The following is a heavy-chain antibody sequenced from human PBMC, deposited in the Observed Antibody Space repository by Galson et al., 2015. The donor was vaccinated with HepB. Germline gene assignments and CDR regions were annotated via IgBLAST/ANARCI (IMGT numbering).Heavy chain of an antibody. J-gene: IGHJ5*02. CDR3: AHGRGLGYCSGGSCYHNWFDP. CDR1: GFSLSTSGVG. Sequence: PALVKPTQTLTLTCTFSGFSLSTSGVGVGWIRQPPGKALEWLALIYWDDDKRYSPSLKNRLTITKDTSKNQVVLTMANMDPVDTATYYCAHGRGLGYCSGGSCYHNWFDPWGQGTLVTVSS. V-gene: IGHV2-5*02. CDR2: IYWDDDK. D-gene: IGHD2-15*01.